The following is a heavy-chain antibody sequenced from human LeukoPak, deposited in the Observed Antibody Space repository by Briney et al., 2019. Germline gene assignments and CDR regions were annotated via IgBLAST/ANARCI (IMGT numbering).Heavy chain of an antibody. Sequence: GGSLRLSCAASGFTFSSYSMNWVRQAPGKGLEWVSYISSSSSTIYYADSVEGRFTISRDNAKNSLYLHMNSQSAEATGVYYCAGEGIVVVPAAMVNWFDPWGQGTLVTVSS. CDR3: AGEGIVVVPAAMVNWFDP. V-gene: IGHV3-48*01. J-gene: IGHJ5*02. CDR1: GFTFSSYS. D-gene: IGHD2-2*01. CDR2: ISSSSSTI.